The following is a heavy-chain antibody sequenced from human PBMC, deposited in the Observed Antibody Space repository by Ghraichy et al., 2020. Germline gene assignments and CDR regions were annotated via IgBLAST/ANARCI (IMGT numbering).Heavy chain of an antibody. Sequence: LSLTCAASGFTFSNYGMAWVRQAPGKGLQWVSAISGSGAGTYYADSVKGRFTISRDNSKNTLYLQMNSLGAEDTAVFYCARGKGTTGWYVEVPFDFWGQGTLVTVSS. D-gene: IGHD6-19*01. V-gene: IGHV3-23*01. J-gene: IGHJ4*02. CDR1: GFTFSNYG. CDR2: ISGSGAGT. CDR3: ARGKGTTGWYVEVPFDF.